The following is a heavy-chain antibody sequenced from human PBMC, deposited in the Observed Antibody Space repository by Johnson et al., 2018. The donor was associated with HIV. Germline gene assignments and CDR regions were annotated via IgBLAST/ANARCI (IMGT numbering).Heavy chain of an antibody. CDR1: GFTVSSNY. CDR2: ITGSGGST. Sequence: VQLVESGGGLVQPGGSLRLSCAASGFTVSSNYMSWVRQAPGTGLEWVSVITGSGGSTYYADSVKGRFTISRDNSKNTLYLQMNSLRAEDTAVYYCASSEYGDYLLDATFDIWGQGTMVTVSS. V-gene: IGHV3-23*04. J-gene: IGHJ3*02. CDR3: ASSEYGDYLLDATFDI. D-gene: IGHD4-17*01.